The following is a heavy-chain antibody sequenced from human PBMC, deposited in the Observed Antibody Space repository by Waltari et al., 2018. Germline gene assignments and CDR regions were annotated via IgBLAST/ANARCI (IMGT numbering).Heavy chain of an antibody. V-gene: IGHV1-69*01. CDR2: FIPTLRTA. D-gene: IGHD6-19*01. CDR1: GGTFSSYA. J-gene: IGHJ4*02. CDR3: ARAPGIAVAGITQAGYDY. Sequence: QVQLVQSGAEVKKPGSSVKVSCKASGGTFSSYAISWVRQAPGQGLEWMGGFIPTLRTANYAQKFQGRVTITADESTSTAYMELSSLRSEDTAVYYCARAPGIAVAGITQAGYDYWGQGTLVTVSS.